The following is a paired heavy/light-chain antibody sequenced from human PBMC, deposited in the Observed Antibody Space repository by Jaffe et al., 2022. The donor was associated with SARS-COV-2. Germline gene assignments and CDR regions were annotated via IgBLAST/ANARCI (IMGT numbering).Light chain of an antibody. J-gene: IGLJ3*02. CDR1: SSDVGGYNY. V-gene: IGLV2-8*01. Sequence: QSALTQPPSASGSPGQSVTISCTGTSSDVGGYNYVSWYQQHPGKAPKLMIYEVSKRPSGVPDRFSGSKSGNTASLTVSGLQAEDEADYYCSSYAGSNGVFGGGTKLTVL. CDR2: EVS. CDR3: SSYAGSNGV.
Heavy chain of an antibody. J-gene: IGHJ6*03. Sequence: QVQLVESGGGVVQPGRSLRLSCAASGFTFSSYAMHWVRQAPGKGLEWVAVISYDGSNKYYADSVKGRFTISRDNSKNTLYLQMNSLRAEDTAVYYCARERGGDTVDIVATIMYYYYMDVWGKGTTVTVSS. CDR2: ISYDGSNK. V-gene: IGHV3-30*04. D-gene: IGHD5-12*01. CDR1: GFTFSSYA. CDR3: ARERGGDTVDIVATIMYYYYMDV.